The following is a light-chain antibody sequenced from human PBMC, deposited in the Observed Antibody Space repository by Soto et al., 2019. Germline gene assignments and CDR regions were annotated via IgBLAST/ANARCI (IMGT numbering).Light chain of an antibody. Sequence: AIQLTQSPSSLSASVGDRVTITCRASQGISNAVAWYQQKPGKAPELLVYDASSLQSGVPSRFSGSGSGTDFTLTINSLQPEDSAHYYCQQFNSKPLTFGGGTTVQI. J-gene: IGKJ4*01. CDR1: QGISNA. CDR3: QQFNSKPLT. CDR2: DAS. V-gene: IGKV1-13*02.